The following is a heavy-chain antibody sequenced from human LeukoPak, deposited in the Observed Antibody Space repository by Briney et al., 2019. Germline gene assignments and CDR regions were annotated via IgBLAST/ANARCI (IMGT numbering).Heavy chain of an antibody. CDR1: GYTLTELS. CDR2: INPSGGST. J-gene: IGHJ4*02. V-gene: IGHV1-46*01. D-gene: IGHD5-24*01. CDR3: ATDGYNYGGGDY. Sequence: GASVKVSCKVSGYTLTELSMHWVRQAPGQGLEWMGIINPSGGSTSYAQKFQGRVTMTRDTSTSTVYMELSSLRSEDTAVYYCATDGYNYGGGDYWGQGTLVTVSS.